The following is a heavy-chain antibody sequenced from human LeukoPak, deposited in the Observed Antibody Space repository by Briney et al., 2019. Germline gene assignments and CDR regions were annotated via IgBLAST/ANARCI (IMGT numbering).Heavy chain of an antibody. CDR2: ISYDGSNK. CDR3: ASSYDFWSGYHDY. V-gene: IGHV3-30*04. J-gene: IGHJ4*02. CDR1: GFTFGSYA. Sequence: GGSLRLSCAASGFTFGSYAMHWVRQAPGKGLEWVAVISYDGSNKYYADSVKGRFTISRDNSKNTLYLQMNSLRAEDTAVYYCASSYDFWSGYHDYWGQGTLVTVSS. D-gene: IGHD3-3*01.